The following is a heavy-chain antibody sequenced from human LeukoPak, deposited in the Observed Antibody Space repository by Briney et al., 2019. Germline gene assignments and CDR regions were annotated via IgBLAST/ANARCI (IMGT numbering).Heavy chain of an antibody. CDR3: ARGGFVAVAGPTLDY. J-gene: IGHJ4*02. CDR2: IYTSGST. V-gene: IGHV4-61*02. Sequence: PSETLSLTCTVSGGSISSGTYFWTWIRQPAGKGLEWIGRIYTSGSTNYNPSLKSRVTISVDTSKNQFSLKLSSVTAADTAVYYCARGGFVAVAGPTLDYWGQGTLVTVSS. CDR1: GGSISSGTYF. D-gene: IGHD6-19*01.